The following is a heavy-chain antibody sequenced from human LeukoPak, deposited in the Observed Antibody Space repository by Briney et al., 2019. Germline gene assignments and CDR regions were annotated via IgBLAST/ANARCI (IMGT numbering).Heavy chain of an antibody. J-gene: IGHJ6*03. D-gene: IGHD6-6*01. V-gene: IGHV1-69*05. CDR3: ATSDKVAASTTRIVYYYYMDV. CDR2: TIPLFGTT. Sequence: GSSVQVSCKASGGPFRRLAFSWVRQAPGQGLEWMGGTIPLFGTTNYPQKFQGRVTITTDEATTTAYLELSSLRSEDTAVYYCATSDKVAASTTRIVYYYYMDVWGKGTTVIVSS. CDR1: GGPFRRLA.